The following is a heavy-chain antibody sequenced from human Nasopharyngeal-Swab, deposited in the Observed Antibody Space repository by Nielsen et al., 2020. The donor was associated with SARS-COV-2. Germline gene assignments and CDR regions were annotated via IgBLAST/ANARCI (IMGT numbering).Heavy chain of an antibody. J-gene: IGHJ6*02. Sequence: GESLKISCAASGFTFSSYAMHWVRQAPGKGLEWVAVISYDGSNKYYADFVKGRFTISRDNAKNSLYLQMNSLRAEDTALYYCAKDHGYYYGMDVWGQGTTVTVSS. V-gene: IGHV3-30-3*02. CDR1: GFTFSSYA. CDR2: ISYDGSNK. CDR3: AKDHGYYYGMDV.